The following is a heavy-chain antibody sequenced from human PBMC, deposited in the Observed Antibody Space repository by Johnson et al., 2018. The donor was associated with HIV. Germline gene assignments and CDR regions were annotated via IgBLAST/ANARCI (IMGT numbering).Heavy chain of an antibody. CDR3: ARGIGEQQLVPGRPPPGDDA. CDR2: ISSNGGST. D-gene: IGHD6-13*01. CDR1: GFTFSSYA. J-gene: IGHJ3*01. V-gene: IGHV3-64*01. Sequence: VQLVESGGGVVQPGRSLRLSCVASGFTFSSYAMHWVRQAPGKGLEYVSAISSNGGSTYYANSVKGRFTISRDNSKNTLYLQMGSLRAEDMAVYYCARGIGEQQLVPGRPPPGDDA.